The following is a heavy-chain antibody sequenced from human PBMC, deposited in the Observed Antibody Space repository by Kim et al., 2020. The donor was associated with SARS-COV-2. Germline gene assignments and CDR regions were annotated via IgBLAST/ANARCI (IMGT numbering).Heavy chain of an antibody. CDR3: ARGPAAAPFDY. CDR1: GGSISSSSYY. CDR2: IYYSGST. Sequence: SETLSLTCTVSGGSISSSSYYWGWIRQPPGKGLEWIGSIYYSGSTYYNPSLKSRVTISVDTSKNQFSLKLSSVTAADTAVYYCARGPAAAPFDYWGQGTL. V-gene: IGHV4-39*07. D-gene: IGHD6-13*01. J-gene: IGHJ4*02.